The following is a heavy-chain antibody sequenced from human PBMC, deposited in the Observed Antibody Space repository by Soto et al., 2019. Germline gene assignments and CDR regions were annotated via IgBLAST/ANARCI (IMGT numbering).Heavy chain of an antibody. D-gene: IGHD3-22*01. Sequence: GGSVRLSCAASGFTLSSDAMSWVRQAPGKGLEWVSAISGSGGSTYYADSVKGRFTISRDNSKNTLYLQMNSLRAEDTAVYYCAKSYYYDSSGYLYYFDYWGQGTLVTVSS. CDR1: GFTLSSDA. V-gene: IGHV3-23*01. J-gene: IGHJ4*02. CDR3: AKSYYYDSSGYLYYFDY. CDR2: ISGSGGST.